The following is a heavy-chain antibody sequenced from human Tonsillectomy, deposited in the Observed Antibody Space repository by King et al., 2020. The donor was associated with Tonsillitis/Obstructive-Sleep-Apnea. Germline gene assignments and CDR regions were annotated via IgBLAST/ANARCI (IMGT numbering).Heavy chain of an antibody. Sequence: VQLVESGAEVKKPGESLKISCKGSGYSFTNYWIGWVRQMPGKGLEWMGIIYPGDSDTRNSPSFQGQVTISADKSISTAYLQWSSLKASDTAMYYCAGLPTSAYYSLSFDYWGQXTLVTVSS. V-gene: IGHV5-51*03. J-gene: IGHJ4*02. CDR2: IYPGDSDT. CDR3: AGLPTSAYYSLSFDY. CDR1: GYSFTNYW. D-gene: IGHD3-22*01.